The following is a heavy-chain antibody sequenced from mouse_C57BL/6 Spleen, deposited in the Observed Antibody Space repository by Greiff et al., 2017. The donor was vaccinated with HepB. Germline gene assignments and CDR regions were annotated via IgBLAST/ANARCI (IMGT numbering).Heavy chain of an antibody. D-gene: IGHD1-1*01. CDR2: ISYDGSN. Sequence: EVKLQESGPGLVKPSQSLSLTCSVTGYSITSGYYWNWIRQFPGNKLEWMGYISYDGSNNYNPSLKNRISITRDTSKNQFFLKLNSVTTEDTATYYCAREVTTVVATYYYAMDYWGQGTSVTVSS. CDR3: AREVTTVVATYYYAMDY. CDR1: GYSITSGYY. J-gene: IGHJ4*01. V-gene: IGHV3-6*01.